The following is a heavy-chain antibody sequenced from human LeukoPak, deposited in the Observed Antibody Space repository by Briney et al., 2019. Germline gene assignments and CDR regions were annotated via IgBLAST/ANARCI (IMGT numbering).Heavy chain of an antibody. D-gene: IGHD6-13*01. CDR1: GYTFTGYY. CDR2: INPNSGGT. V-gene: IGHV1-2*02. Sequence: GASVKVSCKTSGYTFTGYYMHWVRQSPGQGLEWMGWINPNSGGTNYPQKFQDRVTMTRDTSISTAYMELTNLRSGDTAVYYCGRQRIAAAGTGEVVWFDPWGQGTLVTVSS. CDR3: GRQRIAAAGTGEVVWFDP. J-gene: IGHJ5*02.